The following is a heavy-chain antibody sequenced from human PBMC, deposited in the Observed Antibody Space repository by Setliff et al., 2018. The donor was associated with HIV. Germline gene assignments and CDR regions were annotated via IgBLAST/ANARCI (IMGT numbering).Heavy chain of an antibody. D-gene: IGHD2-15*01. Sequence: PSETLSLTCTVSGGSISSYYWSWIRQPPGEGLEWIGYSHNNGNTHYNPSLKSRVTISVDTSKNHVSLRLNSVTAADTAVYYCARQGSWLDSWGRGTLVTVSS. J-gene: IGHJ5*01. V-gene: IGHV4-59*08. CDR3: ARQGSWLDS. CDR1: GGSISSYY. CDR2: SHNNGNT.